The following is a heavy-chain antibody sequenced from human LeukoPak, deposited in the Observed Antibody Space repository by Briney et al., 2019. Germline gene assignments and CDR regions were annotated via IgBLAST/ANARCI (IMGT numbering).Heavy chain of an antibody. Sequence: ASVKVSCKASGYTFTSYYMHWVRQAPGQGLEWMGIINPSGGSTSYAQKFQGRVTMTRDTSTSTVYMELSSLRSEDTAVYYCARNKGMYYYDREAFEYWGQGTLVTVSS. CDR2: INPSGGST. CDR1: GYTFTSYY. D-gene: IGHD3-22*01. V-gene: IGHV1-46*01. J-gene: IGHJ4*02. CDR3: ARNKGMYYYDREAFEY.